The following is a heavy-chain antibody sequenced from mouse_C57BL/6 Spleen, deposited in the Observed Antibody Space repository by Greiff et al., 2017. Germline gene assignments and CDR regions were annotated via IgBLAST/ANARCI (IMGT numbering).Heavy chain of an antibody. CDR3: ARRGYDYFDY. D-gene: IGHD2-2*01. Sequence: QVQLQQPGAELVMPGASVQLSCKASGYTFTSYWMHWVKQRPGQGLEWIGEIDPSDSYTNYNQKFKGKSTLTVDKSSSTAYMQLSSLTSEDSAVYYCARRGYDYFDYWGQGTTLTVSS. V-gene: IGHV1-69*01. CDR2: IDPSDSYT. J-gene: IGHJ2*01. CDR1: GYTFTSYW.